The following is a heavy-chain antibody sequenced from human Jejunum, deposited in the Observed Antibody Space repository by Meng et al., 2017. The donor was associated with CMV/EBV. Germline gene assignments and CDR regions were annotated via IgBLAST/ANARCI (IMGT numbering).Heavy chain of an antibody. Sequence: RRYCAASGFTCSDHYMDWVRQAPGKGLEWVGRTRNKANSYTTEYAASVKGRFIISRDGSKNSLYLQMNSLKIEDTAVYYCARDYGDWGQGTLVTVSS. CDR1: GFTCSDHY. CDR3: ARDYGD. V-gene: IGHV3-72*01. CDR2: TRNKANSYTT. J-gene: IGHJ4*02. D-gene: IGHD3-16*01.